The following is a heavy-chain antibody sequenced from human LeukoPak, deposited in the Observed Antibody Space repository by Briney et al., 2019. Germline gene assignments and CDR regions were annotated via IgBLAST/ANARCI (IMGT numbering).Heavy chain of an antibody. CDR3: ARVERYFDWLMDY. J-gene: IGHJ4*02. CDR2: ISSSSSYI. CDR1: GFTFSSYS. Sequence: GGSLRLSCAASGFTFSSYSMNWVRQAPGKGLEWVSSISSSSSYIHYADSVKGRFTISRDNAKNSLYLQMNSLRAEDTAVYYCARVERYFDWLMDYWGQGTLVTVSS. V-gene: IGHV3-21*01. D-gene: IGHD3-9*01.